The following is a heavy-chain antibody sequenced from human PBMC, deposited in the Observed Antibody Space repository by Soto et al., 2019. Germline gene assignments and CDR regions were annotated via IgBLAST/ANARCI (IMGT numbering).Heavy chain of an antibody. CDR2: IKQDGSEK. J-gene: IGHJ5*02. V-gene: IGHV3-7*05. Sequence: GGSLRLSCAASGFTFSSYWMSWVRQAPGKGLEWMANIKQDGSEKYYVDSVKGRFTISRDNAKNSLYLQMNSLRAEDTAVYYCARDVAGTTVSHNWFDPWGQGTLVTVSS. CDR1: GFTFSSYW. CDR3: ARDVAGTTVSHNWFDP. D-gene: IGHD1-7*01.